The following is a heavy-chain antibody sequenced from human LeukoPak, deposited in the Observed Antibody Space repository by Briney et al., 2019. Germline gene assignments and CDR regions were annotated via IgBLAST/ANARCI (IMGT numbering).Heavy chain of an antibody. Sequence: QSGGSLRLSCAPSGFTFRYYLIHWVRQTPGKELGWVAGISDDEGRNKYYEDSVKGRFTNSRDNSRNTLYLQMNSLRAEDTAVYYCARDLGASYYNAMDVWGPGTTVTDSS. CDR2: ISDDEGRNK. J-gene: IGHJ6*02. V-gene: IGHV3-30*04. CDR3: ARDLGASYYNAMDV. CDR1: GFTFRYYL.